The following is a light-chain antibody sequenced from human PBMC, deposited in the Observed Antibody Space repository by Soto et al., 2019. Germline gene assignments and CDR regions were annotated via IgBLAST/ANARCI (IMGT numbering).Light chain of an antibody. CDR1: SSDVGGYKY. CDR3: ASYTTSSTPWV. J-gene: IGLJ3*02. Sequence: QSALTQPASVSGSPGQSITISCTGTSSDVGGYKYVSWYQQHPGKAPKRMIYDVSYRPSGVSNRFSGSKSGNTASLTISGLQVEDEAGYYCASYTTSSTPWVFGGGTKLTVL. CDR2: DVS. V-gene: IGLV2-14*03.